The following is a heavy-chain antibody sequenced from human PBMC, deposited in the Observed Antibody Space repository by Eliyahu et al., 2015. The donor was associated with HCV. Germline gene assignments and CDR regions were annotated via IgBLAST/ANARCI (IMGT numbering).Heavy chain of an antibody. CDR3: TRXNYDSGGADTFDI. V-gene: IGHV3-49*03. CDR2: IRGKRYGETT. Sequence: EVQLVESGGDLVQPGRSLRLSCTASEFTFGDYALSWFRQAPGKGXEWVGFIRGKRYGETTDYAXSVRGRFTISRDDSKSIAYVQMNSLKTEDTAIYYCTRXNYDSGGADTFDIWGQGTMVTVSS. D-gene: IGHD3-22*01. CDR1: EFTFGDYA. J-gene: IGHJ3*02.